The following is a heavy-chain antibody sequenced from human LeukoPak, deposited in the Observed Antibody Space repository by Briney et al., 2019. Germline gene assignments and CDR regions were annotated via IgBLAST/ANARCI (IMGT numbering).Heavy chain of an antibody. Sequence: GGSLRLSCAASGFTFSSYWMSWARQAPGKGLEWVANIKQDGSEKYYVDSVKGRFTISRDNAKNSLYLQMNSLRAEDTAVYYCARMSGYCSRTSCYTPPFDYWGQGTLVTVSS. CDR2: IKQDGSEK. V-gene: IGHV3-7*01. D-gene: IGHD2-2*02. CDR3: ARMSGYCSRTSCYTPPFDY. J-gene: IGHJ4*02. CDR1: GFTFSSYW.